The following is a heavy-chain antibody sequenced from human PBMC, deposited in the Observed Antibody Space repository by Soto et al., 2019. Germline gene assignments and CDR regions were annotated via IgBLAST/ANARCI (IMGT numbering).Heavy chain of an antibody. V-gene: IGHV3-66*01. D-gene: IGHD3-16*01. CDR2: IYSGGST. J-gene: IGHJ4*02. CDR1: GFTVSSNY. Sequence: GGSLRLSCAASGFTVSSNYMSWVRQAPGKGLEWVSVIYSGGSTYYADSVRGRFNISRDNSKNTLYLQMNSLRAEDTAVYYCARDSPTSAFDYWGQGNMVTVSS. CDR3: ARDSPTSAFDY.